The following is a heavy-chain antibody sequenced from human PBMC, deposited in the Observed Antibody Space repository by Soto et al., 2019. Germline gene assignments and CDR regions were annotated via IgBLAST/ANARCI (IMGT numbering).Heavy chain of an antibody. V-gene: IGHV3-30*18. CDR3: AKDGAAIAAAPYYYGMDV. CDR1: GFTFSSYG. J-gene: IGHJ6*02. Sequence: GESLRHSCAASGFTFSSYGMHWVRQAPGKGLEWVAVISYDGSNKYYADSVKGRFTISRDNSKNTLYLQMNSLRAEDTAVYYCAKDGAAIAAAPYYYGMDVWGQGTTVTVSS. CDR2: ISYDGSNK. D-gene: IGHD6-13*01.